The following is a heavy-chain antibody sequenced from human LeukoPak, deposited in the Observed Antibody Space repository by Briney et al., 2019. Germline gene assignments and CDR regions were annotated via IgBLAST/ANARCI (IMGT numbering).Heavy chain of an antibody. D-gene: IGHD2-8*01. CDR3: ARDTVNGPFVISLDL. CDR1: GFSLSTSE. Sequence: GRTLRLSCAASGFSLSTSEMNWVCQAPGKGPEWVALINSADNVEYYTDSVRGRFTMSRDNAKDLLYLQTNSLRDEDTAVYYCARDTVNGPFVISLDLWGQGVLVTVSS. V-gene: IGHV3-48*03. J-gene: IGHJ5*02. CDR2: INSADNVE.